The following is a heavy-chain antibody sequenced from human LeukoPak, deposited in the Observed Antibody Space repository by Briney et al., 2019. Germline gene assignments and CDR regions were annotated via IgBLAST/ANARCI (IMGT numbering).Heavy chain of an antibody. Sequence: PSETLSLTCTVSGGSISSYYWSWIRQPPGKGLEWIGYIYYSGSTNYNPSLKSRVTISVDTSKNQFSLKLSSVTAAGTAVYYCARAIWSGYYPLFDYWGQGTLVTVSS. V-gene: IGHV4-59*01. D-gene: IGHD3-3*01. CDR2: IYYSGST. CDR3: ARAIWSGYYPLFDY. J-gene: IGHJ4*02. CDR1: GGSISSYY.